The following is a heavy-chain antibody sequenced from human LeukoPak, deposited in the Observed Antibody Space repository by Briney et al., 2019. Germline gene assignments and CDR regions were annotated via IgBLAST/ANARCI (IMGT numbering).Heavy chain of an antibody. CDR2: IYYSGST. CDR1: GGSIGRYY. Sequence: SETLSLTCTVSGGSIGRYYWSWIRQSPGKGLEWIGYIYYSGSTNYNPSLKSRVTISVDTSKNQFSLKLSSVTAADTAVYYCARHVWLQPFDYWGQGTLVTVSS. D-gene: IGHD3-9*01. J-gene: IGHJ4*02. V-gene: IGHV4-59*08. CDR3: ARHVWLQPFDY.